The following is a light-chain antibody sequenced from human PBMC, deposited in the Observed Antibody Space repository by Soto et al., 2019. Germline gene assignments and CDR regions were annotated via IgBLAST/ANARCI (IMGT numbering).Light chain of an antibody. V-gene: IGKV3-15*01. CDR2: GAS. Sequence: EIVMTQSPATLSVPPGDRATLSCRANQSIRSYLAWYQQRPGQAPRPLIYGASTRAAGVPARFSGGGSGTEFTLTISSLQSEDFAVYYCQQYNTWPPRTFGQGTKVEIK. CDR3: QQYNTWPPRT. J-gene: IGKJ1*01. CDR1: QSIRSY.